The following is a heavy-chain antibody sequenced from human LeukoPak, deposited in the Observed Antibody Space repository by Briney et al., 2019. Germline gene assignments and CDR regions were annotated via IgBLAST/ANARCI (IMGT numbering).Heavy chain of an antibody. CDR3: ARVPKYCSSTSCHWFFDY. V-gene: IGHV1-18*01. D-gene: IGHD2-2*01. J-gene: IGHJ4*02. CDR2: ISAYSGHT. CDR1: GYTFTSYG. Sequence: GASVKVSCKASGYTFTSYGISWVRQAPGQGLEWMGWISAYSGHTNYTQNLQGRVTMTTDTSTSTAYMELRSLRSDDTAVYYCARVPKYCSSTSCHWFFDYWGQGTLVTVSS.